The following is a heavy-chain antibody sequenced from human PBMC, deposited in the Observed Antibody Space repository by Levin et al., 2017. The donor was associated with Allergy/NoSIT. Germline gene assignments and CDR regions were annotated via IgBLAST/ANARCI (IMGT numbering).Heavy chain of an antibody. V-gene: IGHV3-11*03. J-gene: IGHJ3*02. D-gene: IGHD2-15*01. Sequence: GGSLRLSCAASGFTFSDYYMSWIRQAPGKGLEWVSYISSSSSDTNYADSVKGRFTISRDNAKNSLYLQMNSLRAEDTAVYYCASRVYCSGGSCFLPDAFDIWGQGTMVTVS. CDR2: ISSSSSDT. CDR1: GFTFSDYY. CDR3: ASRVYCSGGSCFLPDAFDI.